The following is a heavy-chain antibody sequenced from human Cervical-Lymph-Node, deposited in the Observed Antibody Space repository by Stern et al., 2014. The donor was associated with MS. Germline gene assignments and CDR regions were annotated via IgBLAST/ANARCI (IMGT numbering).Heavy chain of an antibody. CDR3: ARDRGSYSDY. J-gene: IGHJ4*02. Sequence: LVQSGAEVKLSCKASGYTFTAYFLPWVRQAPGQGLQWMGWISPKTVSATYAHKFQDRVAMTRSTSINTSYMEVSSLRSDDAAVYYCARDRGSYSDYWGQGTLVAVSS. V-gene: IGHV1-2*02. CDR1: GYTFTAYF. CDR2: ISPKTVSA. D-gene: IGHD1-26*01.